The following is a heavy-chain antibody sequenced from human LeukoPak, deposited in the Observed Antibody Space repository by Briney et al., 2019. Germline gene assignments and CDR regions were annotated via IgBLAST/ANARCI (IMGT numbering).Heavy chain of an antibody. CDR1: GFSFSSYD. CDR2: ISMGGDIK. J-gene: IGHJ4*02. D-gene: IGHD3-16*01. CDR3: ARDMIGAIPDYIDY. Sequence: GGSLRLSCAASGFSFSSYDMHWVRQAPGKGLEWVAAISMGGDIKVYTDSVRGRFTISRDNSRSTLYLQMNSLRLEDTALYFCARDMIGAIPDYIDYWGQGTLVTLSS. V-gene: IGHV3-30-3*01.